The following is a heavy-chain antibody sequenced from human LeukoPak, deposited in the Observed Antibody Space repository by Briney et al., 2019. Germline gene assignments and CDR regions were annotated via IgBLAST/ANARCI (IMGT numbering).Heavy chain of an antibody. V-gene: IGHV4-39*01. Sequence: SETLSLTCTVSGGSISSSSYYWGWLRQPPGKGLEWIGSIYYSGSTYYNPSLKSRVTISVDTSKNQFSLKLSSVTAADTAVYYCARVHDSSGYYYVGGFDYWGQGTLVTVSS. J-gene: IGHJ4*02. CDR2: IYYSGST. CDR3: ARVHDSSGYYYVGGFDY. D-gene: IGHD3-22*01. CDR1: GGSISSSSYY.